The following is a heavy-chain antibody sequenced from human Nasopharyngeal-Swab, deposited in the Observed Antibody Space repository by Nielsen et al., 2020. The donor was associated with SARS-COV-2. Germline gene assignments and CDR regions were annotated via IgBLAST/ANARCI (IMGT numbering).Heavy chain of an antibody. Sequence: GESLKISCVASGFTYSTYAMDWVRQAPGKGLEWVSGISGSGGNTYYADSVKGRFTISRDNSMETLYLQMNSLRVEDTAVYYCAKGVGYGDTGCFDEWDQGTLVSASS. D-gene: IGHD4-17*01. V-gene: IGHV3-23*01. CDR3: AKGVGYGDTGCFDE. CDR2: ISGSGGNT. J-gene: IGHJ4*02. CDR1: GFTYSTYA.